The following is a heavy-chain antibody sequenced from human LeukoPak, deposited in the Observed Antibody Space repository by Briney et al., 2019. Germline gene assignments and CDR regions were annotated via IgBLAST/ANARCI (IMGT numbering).Heavy chain of an antibody. V-gene: IGHV4-4*07. J-gene: IGHJ4*02. CDR3: ARVASGDYSPFDY. CDR2: IYTSGST. CDR1: GGSFSTYS. D-gene: IGHD1-26*01. Sequence: PSETLSLTCTVSGGSFSTYSWIWIRQPAGKGLEWIGRIYTSGSTNYNPSLKSRVTISADKSKNQFSLKLSPVTAADTAVYYCARVASGDYSPFDYWGQGTLVTLSS.